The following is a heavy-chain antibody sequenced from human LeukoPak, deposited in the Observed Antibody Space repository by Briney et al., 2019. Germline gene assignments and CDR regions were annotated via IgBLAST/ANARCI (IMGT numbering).Heavy chain of an antibody. D-gene: IGHD5-12*01. CDR1: GYSISSGYY. Sequence: SETLSLTCTVSGYSISSGYYWGWIRQPPGKGLEWIGSVYHSGSTYYNPSLKSRVTISVDTSKNQFSLKLSSVTAADTALYYRARKIPLSTGYPSYFEFWGQGTLVTVSS. J-gene: IGHJ4*02. CDR2: VYHSGST. V-gene: IGHV4-38-2*02. CDR3: ARKIPLSTGYPSYFEF.